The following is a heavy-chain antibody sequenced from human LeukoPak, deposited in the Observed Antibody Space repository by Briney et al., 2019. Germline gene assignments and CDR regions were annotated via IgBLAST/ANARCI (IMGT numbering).Heavy chain of an antibody. Sequence: GGSLRLSCAASGFTVGTYWMSWVRQAPGKGLEWVANIDRDGTTKFYLGSLEGRFTISRDNAKNSLYLQGNSLRVEDTAVYYCARDGGYCEGITCPGDLWGQGALVAVSS. V-gene: IGHV3-7*03. J-gene: IGHJ5*02. D-gene: IGHD2-15*01. CDR3: ARDGGYCEGITCPGDL. CDR2: IDRDGTTK. CDR1: GFTVGTYW.